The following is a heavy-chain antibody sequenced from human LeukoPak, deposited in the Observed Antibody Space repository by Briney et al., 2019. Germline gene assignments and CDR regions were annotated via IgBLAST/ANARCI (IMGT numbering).Heavy chain of an antibody. V-gene: IGHV3-11*01. D-gene: IGHD6-19*01. Sequence: LSLTCTVSGYSISSGYYWGWIRQPPGKGLEWVSYISSSSSTIYYADSVKGRFTITRDTSKNTLSLQMNSLRAEDTAVYYCAGDKTTGGWYEFDYWGQGTLVTVSS. CDR3: AGDKTTGGWYEFDY. CDR2: ISSSSSTI. CDR1: GYSISSGYY. J-gene: IGHJ4*02.